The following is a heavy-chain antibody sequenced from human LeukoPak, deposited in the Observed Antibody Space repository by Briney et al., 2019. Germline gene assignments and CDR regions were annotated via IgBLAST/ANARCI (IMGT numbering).Heavy chain of an antibody. CDR1: GGSISSYY. CDR2: IYTSGST. D-gene: IGHD3-9*01. V-gene: IGHV4-4*07. CDR3: ARQSSTYYDVLTGPFDI. J-gene: IGHJ3*02. Sequence: SETLSLTCTVSGGSISSYYWSWIRQPAGKGLEWIGRIYTSGSTNYNPSLTSRVTMSVDTSKNPFSLNPSSVTAADTAVYYCARQSSTYYDVLTGPFDIWGQGTMVTVSS.